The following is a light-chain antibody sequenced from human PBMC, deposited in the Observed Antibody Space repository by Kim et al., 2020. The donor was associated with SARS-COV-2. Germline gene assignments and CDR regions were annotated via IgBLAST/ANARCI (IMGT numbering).Light chain of an antibody. V-gene: IGKV1-8*01. J-gene: IGKJ4*01. Sequence: AIRMTQSPSSFSASTGDRVTITCRASQGISSYLAWYQQKPGKAPKLLIYAASTLQSGVPSRFSGSGSGTDFTLTISCLQSEDFATYYCKQYYSYPLTFGGGTQVDIK. CDR3: KQYYSYPLT. CDR2: AAS. CDR1: QGISSY.